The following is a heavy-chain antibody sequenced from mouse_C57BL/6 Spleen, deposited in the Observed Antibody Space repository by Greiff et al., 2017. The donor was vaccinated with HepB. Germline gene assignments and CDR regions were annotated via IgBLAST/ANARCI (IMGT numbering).Heavy chain of an antibody. CDR1: GFTFSSYA. V-gene: IGHV5-9-1*02. Sequence: EVKLVESGEGLVKPGGSLKLSCAASGFTFSSYAMSWVRQTPEKRLEWVAYISSGGDYIYYADTVKGRFTISRDNARNTLYLQMSSLKSEDTAMYYCTRDRGTTVDYYFDYGGQGTTLTVSS. CDR2: ISSGGDYI. CDR3: TRDRGTTVDYYFDY. J-gene: IGHJ2*01. D-gene: IGHD1-1*01.